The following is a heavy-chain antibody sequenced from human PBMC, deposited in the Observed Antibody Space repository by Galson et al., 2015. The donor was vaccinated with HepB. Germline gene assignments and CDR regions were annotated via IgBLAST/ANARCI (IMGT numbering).Heavy chain of an antibody. Sequence: TLSLTCAVYGGSFSGYYWSWIRQPPGKGLEWIGEINHSGSTNYNPSLKSRVTISVDTSKNQFSLKLSSVPAADTAVYYCARAPAALDAFDIWGQGTMVTVSS. J-gene: IGHJ3*02. D-gene: IGHD2-2*01. CDR2: INHSGST. CDR3: ARAPAALDAFDI. CDR1: GGSFSGYY. V-gene: IGHV4-34*01.